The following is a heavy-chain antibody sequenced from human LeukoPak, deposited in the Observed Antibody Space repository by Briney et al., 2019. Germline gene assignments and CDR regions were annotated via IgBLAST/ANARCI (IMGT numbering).Heavy chain of an antibody. CDR1: GYTFTGYY. CDR2: INPNSGGT. CDR3: ARSGYSCGYRKETYYFDY. Sequence: ASVKVSCKASGYTFTGYYMHWVRQAPGQGLEWMGWINPNSGGTNYAQKFQGRVTMTRDTSISTAYMELSRLRSDDTAVYYCARSGYSCGYRKETYYFDYWGQGTLVTVSS. D-gene: IGHD5-18*01. J-gene: IGHJ4*02. V-gene: IGHV1-2*02.